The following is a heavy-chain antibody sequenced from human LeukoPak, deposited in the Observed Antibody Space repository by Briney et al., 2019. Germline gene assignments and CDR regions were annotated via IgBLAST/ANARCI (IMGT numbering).Heavy chain of an antibody. Sequence: GGSLRLSCAASGFTFSSYWMHWVRQAPGKGLVWVSRINSDGSSTSYADSVKGRFTISRDNAKNTLYLQMNSLRAEDTALYYCAKDGAIAVAGSGGGYFDYWGQGTLVTVSS. CDR2: INSDGSST. V-gene: IGHV3-74*01. D-gene: IGHD6-19*01. J-gene: IGHJ4*02. CDR1: GFTFSSYW. CDR3: AKDGAIAVAGSGGGYFDY.